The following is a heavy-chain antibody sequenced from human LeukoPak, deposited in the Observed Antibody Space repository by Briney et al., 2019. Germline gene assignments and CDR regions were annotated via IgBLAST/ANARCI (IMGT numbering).Heavy chain of an antibody. CDR3: ARAYCSSTSCYGGAFYGMDV. J-gene: IGHJ6*02. Sequence: ASVKVSCKASGYTFTSYAMHWVRQAPGQRLEWMGWINAGNGNTKYSQKFQGRVTITRDTSASTAYMELSSLKSEDTAVYYCARAYCSSTSCYGGAFYGMDVWGQGTTVTVSS. CDR2: INAGNGNT. V-gene: IGHV1-3*01. D-gene: IGHD2-2*01. CDR1: GYTFTSYA.